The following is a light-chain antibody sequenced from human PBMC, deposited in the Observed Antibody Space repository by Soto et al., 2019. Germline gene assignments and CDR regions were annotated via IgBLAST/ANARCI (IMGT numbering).Light chain of an antibody. Sequence: QSALTQPPSASGSPGQSVTISCTGASSDVGGYNNVSWYQQHPGKAPKLMIYEVNKRPSGVPDRFSGSKFGNTASLTVSGLQGEDEADYYCSSYGGTNNLVFGGGTKLTVL. CDR3: SSYGGTNNLV. V-gene: IGLV2-8*01. CDR1: SSDVGGYNN. J-gene: IGLJ2*01. CDR2: EVN.